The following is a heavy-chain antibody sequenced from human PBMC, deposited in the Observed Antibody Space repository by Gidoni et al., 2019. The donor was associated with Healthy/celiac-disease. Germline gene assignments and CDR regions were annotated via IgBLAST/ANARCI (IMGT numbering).Heavy chain of an antibody. CDR3: AREINSGYDYYYCDY. D-gene: IGHD5-12*01. CDR1: AGSISRGGYY. V-gene: IGHV4-31*03. Sequence: QLQLQESGPGLVKPSQTLSLTCTVSAGSISRGGYYWSWIRQHPGKGLEWIGYIYYSGSTYYNPSLKSRVTISVDTSKNQFSLKLSSVTAADTAVYYCAREINSGYDYYYCDYWGQGTLVTVSS. CDR2: IYYSGST. J-gene: IGHJ4*02.